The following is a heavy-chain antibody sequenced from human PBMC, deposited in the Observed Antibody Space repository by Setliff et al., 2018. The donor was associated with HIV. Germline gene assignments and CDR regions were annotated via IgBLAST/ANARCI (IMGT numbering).Heavy chain of an antibody. CDR1: GYTFTSYY. CDR3: ARSYQYDSSGWGKVSAGY. V-gene: IGHV1-46*01. J-gene: IGHJ4*02. CDR2: ISPSGAST. Sequence: GASVKISCKASGYTFTSYYMHWVRRAPGQGLEWMGMISPSGASTKYAQRLQGRVTLTRDTSSSTVYVELSSLRSDDTAVYYCARSYQYDSSGWGKVSAGYWGQGTLVTVSS. D-gene: IGHD3-22*01.